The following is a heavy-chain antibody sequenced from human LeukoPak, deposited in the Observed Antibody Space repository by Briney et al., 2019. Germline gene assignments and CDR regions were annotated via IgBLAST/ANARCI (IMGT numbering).Heavy chain of an antibody. V-gene: IGHV3-23*01. Sequence: GGSLRLSCAASGFTFSSYAMSWVRQAPGKGLEWVSAIGGSDGSTYYADSVKGRFTISRDNSKNTLYLHMNSLRAEDTATYYCAKERLAAVGYNWFDPWGQGTQVTVSS. CDR1: GFTFSSYA. CDR2: IGGSDGST. J-gene: IGHJ5*02. D-gene: IGHD6-13*01. CDR3: AKERLAAVGYNWFDP.